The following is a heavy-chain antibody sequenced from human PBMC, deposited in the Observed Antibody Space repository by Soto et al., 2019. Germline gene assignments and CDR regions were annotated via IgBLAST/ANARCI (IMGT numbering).Heavy chain of an antibody. CDR2: ISGSGGST. V-gene: IGHV3-23*01. J-gene: IGHJ4*02. Sequence: EVQLLESGGGLVQPEGSLRLSCAASGFTFSSYAMSWVRQAPGKGLEWVSAISGSGGSTYYADSVKGRFTISRDNSKNTLYLQMNSLRAEDTAVYYCAKEYYDYIWGSYPTYYFDYWGQGTLVTVSS. D-gene: IGHD3-16*02. CDR1: GFTFSSYA. CDR3: AKEYYDYIWGSYPTYYFDY.